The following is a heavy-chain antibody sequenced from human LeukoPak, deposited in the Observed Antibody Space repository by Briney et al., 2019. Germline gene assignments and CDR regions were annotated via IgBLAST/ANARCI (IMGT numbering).Heavy chain of an antibody. V-gene: IGHV1-69*01. CDR1: GGTFTSYA. J-gene: IGHJ4*02. Sequence: PVKVSCTASGGTFTSYAISWVRQAPGQGLEWMGGIIPIFGTANYAQKFQGRVTITADESTSTAYMELSSLRSEDTAVYYCARDDNVSYYFDYWGQGILVTVSS. D-gene: IGHD1-14*01. CDR3: ARDDNVSYYFDY. CDR2: IIPIFGTA.